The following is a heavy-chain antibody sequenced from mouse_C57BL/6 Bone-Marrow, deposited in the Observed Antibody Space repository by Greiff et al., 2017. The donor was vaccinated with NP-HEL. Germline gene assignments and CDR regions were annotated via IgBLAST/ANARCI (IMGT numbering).Heavy chain of an antibody. Sequence: VQLQQPGAELVMPGASVKLSCTASGYTFTSYWMHWVKQRPGQGLEWIGEIDPSDSYTNYNQKFKGKSTLTVDKSSSTAYMQLSSLTSEDSAVYYCARGGDEAYWGQGTLVTVSA. D-gene: IGHD3-3*01. V-gene: IGHV1-69*01. J-gene: IGHJ3*01. CDR2: IDPSDSYT. CDR1: GYTFTSYW. CDR3: ARGGDEAY.